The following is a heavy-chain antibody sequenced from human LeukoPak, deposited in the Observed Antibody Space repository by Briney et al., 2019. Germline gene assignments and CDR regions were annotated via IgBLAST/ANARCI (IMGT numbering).Heavy chain of an antibody. V-gene: IGHV1-46*01. Sequence: ASVKVSCKASGGTFSSYAISWVRQAPGQGLEWMGIINPSGGSTSYAQKFQGRVTMTRDMSTSTVYMELSSLRSEDTAVYYCARNPTFSGYYLFDYWGQGTLVTVSS. J-gene: IGHJ4*02. CDR1: GGTFSSYA. CDR2: INPSGGST. CDR3: ARNPTFSGYYLFDY. D-gene: IGHD3-22*01.